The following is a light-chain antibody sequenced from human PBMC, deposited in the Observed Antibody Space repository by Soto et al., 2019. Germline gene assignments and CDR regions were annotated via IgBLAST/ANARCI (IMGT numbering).Light chain of an antibody. CDR2: AAS. CDR1: QGISHY. V-gene: IGKV1-27*01. CDR3: QKYNSAPHT. J-gene: IGKJ1*01. Sequence: DIQMTQSPSSLSASVGDRVTITCRASQGISHYLAWYQQKPGKVPKLLIYAASTLQSGVPYRFSGSGSGTDFTLAISSLQPEDVATYYCQKYNSAPHTFGQGTKVAIK.